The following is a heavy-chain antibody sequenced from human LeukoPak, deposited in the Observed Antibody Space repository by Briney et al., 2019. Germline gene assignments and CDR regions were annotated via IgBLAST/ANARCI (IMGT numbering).Heavy chain of an antibody. J-gene: IGHJ4*02. CDR2: IYYSGST. D-gene: IGHD1-26*01. CDR1: GGSINSSSYY. V-gene: IGHV4-39*07. CDR3: ARFNSGSYQHYFDY. Sequence: PSETLSFTCTVSGGSINSSSYYWGWIRQPPGKGLEWIGSIYYSGSTYYNPSLKSRVTISVDTSKNQFSLKLSSVTAADTAVYYCARFNSGSYQHYFDYWGQGTLVTVSS.